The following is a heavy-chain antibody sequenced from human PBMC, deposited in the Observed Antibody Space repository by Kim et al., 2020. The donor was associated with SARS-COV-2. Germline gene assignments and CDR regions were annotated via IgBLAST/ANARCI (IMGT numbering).Heavy chain of an antibody. CDR1: GYTFTSYG. J-gene: IGHJ5*02. CDR2: ISAYNGNT. V-gene: IGHV1-18*01. Sequence: ASVKVSCKASGYTFTSYGISWVRQAPGQGLEWMGWISAYNGNTNYAQKLQGRVTMTTDTSTSTAYMELRSLRSDDTAVYYCARGSITIFGVPTGWFDPWGQGTLVTVSS. CDR3: ARGSITIFGVPTGWFDP. D-gene: IGHD3-3*01.